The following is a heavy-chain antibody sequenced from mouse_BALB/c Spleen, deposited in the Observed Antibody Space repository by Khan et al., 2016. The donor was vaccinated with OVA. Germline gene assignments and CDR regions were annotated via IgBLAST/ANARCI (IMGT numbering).Heavy chain of an antibody. J-gene: IGHJ3*01. CDR1: GYTFTSYW. Sequence: EVQLQQSGTVLTRPGASVKMSCKASGYTFTSYWMHWVKQRPGKGLEWIGDIYPGNTDTNYNQKFKGKAKLTAVTSTSTAYMELSSLTNEDSAVYSCTRRNWDVAWFAYWGQGTLVTVSA. CDR3: TRRNWDVAWFAY. CDR2: IYPGNTDT. V-gene: IGHV1-5*01. D-gene: IGHD4-1*01.